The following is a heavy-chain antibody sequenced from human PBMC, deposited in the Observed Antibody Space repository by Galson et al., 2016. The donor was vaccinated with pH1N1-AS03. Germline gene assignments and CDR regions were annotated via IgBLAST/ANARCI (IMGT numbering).Heavy chain of an antibody. CDR1: GYSFTSYW. CDR2: IFPGEFDT. V-gene: IGHV5-51*01. CDR3: ARSFTSGWKAYDSFDI. J-gene: IGHJ3*02. D-gene: IGHD6-19*01. Sequence: QSGAEVKKPGESLKISCKASGYSFTSYWIAWVRRMPGKGLEWMGIIFPGEFDTRYSPSFQGQVTISADKSISTAYVEWSSLTASDTAMYYCARSFTSGWKAYDSFDIWGQGTLVTVSS.